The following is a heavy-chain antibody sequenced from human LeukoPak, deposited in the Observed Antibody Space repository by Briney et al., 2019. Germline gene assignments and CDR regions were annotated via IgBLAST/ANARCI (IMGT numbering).Heavy chain of an antibody. Sequence: QPVGSLRLSCAASGFTFDDYAMHWVRQAPGKGLEWVSLNCGDGATTYYAASVKGRFTISRDNKKNVLYLQMNNLGTEDTALFYCAKDLSSVFGALNIWGQGTLVTVSS. J-gene: IGHJ3*02. D-gene: IGHD3-3*01. CDR2: NCGDGATT. V-gene: IGHV3-43*02. CDR3: AKDLSSVFGALNI. CDR1: GFTFDDYA.